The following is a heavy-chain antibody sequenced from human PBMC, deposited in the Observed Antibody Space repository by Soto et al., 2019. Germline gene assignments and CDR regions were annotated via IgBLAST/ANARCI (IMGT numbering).Heavy chain of an antibody. CDR1: GFSFSDHY. D-gene: IGHD3-10*01. J-gene: IGHJ6*02. Sequence: GGSLRLSCASSGFSFSDHYMIWIRRAPGKGLEWVSYISRSSSTIYYADSVKGRFTISRDISRNALYLQLNSLRSEDTAVYYCVRENYYYGMDVWGQGTTVTVSS. CDR3: VRENYYYGMDV. CDR2: ISRSSSTI. V-gene: IGHV3-11*04.